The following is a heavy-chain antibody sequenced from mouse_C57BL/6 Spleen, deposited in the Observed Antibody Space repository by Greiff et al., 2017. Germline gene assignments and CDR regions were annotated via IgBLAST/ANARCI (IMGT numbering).Heavy chain of an antibody. CDR1: VYTFTDYY. V-gene: IGHV1-26*01. J-gene: IGHJ4*01. CDR3: ARGGLRNFYYYAMDY. CDR2: INPNNGGT. Sequence: EVQLQQSGPELVKPGASVKISCKASVYTFTDYYMNWVKQSHGKSLEWIGDINPNNGGTSYNQKFKGKATLTVDKSSSTAYMELRSLTSEDSAVYYCARGGLRNFYYYAMDYWGQGTSVTVSS. D-gene: IGHD3-1*01.